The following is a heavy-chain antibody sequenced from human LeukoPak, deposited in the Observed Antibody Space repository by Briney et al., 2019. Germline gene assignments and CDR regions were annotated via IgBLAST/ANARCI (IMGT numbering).Heavy chain of an antibody. Sequence: PGGSLRLSCAASGFTFSTSDLHWVRQGTGKSLEWVSAIGAGGDTFYSDSVKGRPTISRENAKNPLYLQMNSLRAGDTAVYYCVREISQGAAVGKYNWYFDLWGRGTPVTVSS. CDR1: GFTFSTSD. CDR3: VREISQGAAVGKYNWYFDL. J-gene: IGHJ2*01. V-gene: IGHV3-13*01. CDR2: IGAGGDT. D-gene: IGHD6-13*01.